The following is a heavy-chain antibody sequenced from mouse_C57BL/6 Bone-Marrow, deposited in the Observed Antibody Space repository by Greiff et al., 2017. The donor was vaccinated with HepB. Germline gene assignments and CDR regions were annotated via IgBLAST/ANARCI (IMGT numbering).Heavy chain of an antibody. CDR2: IYPRSGNT. CDR1: GYTFTSYG. CDR3: ARWMVTTSWFAY. V-gene: IGHV1-81*01. Sequence: QVQLQQSGAELARPGASVKLSCKASGYTFTSYGISWVKQRTGQGLEWIGEIYPRSGNTYYNEKFKGKATLTADKSSSTAYMELRSLTSEDSAVYFCARWMVTTSWFAYWGQGTLVTVSA. D-gene: IGHD2-2*01. J-gene: IGHJ3*01.